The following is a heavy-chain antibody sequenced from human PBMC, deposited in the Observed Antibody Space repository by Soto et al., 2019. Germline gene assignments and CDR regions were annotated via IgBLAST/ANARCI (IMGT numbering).Heavy chain of an antibody. Sequence: ASVKVSCKTSGYTFSNYGITWVRQAPGQPLDWLGWISLYSDGTNYAQKFQGRVSMTTDTSTTTAYMEMRSLRSDDTDVYYCARVVPGAEAWFGPWGQGTLVTVSS. J-gene: IGHJ5*02. D-gene: IGHD2-2*01. CDR1: GYTFSNYG. CDR3: ARVVPGAEAWFGP. CDR2: ISLYSDGT. V-gene: IGHV1-18*01.